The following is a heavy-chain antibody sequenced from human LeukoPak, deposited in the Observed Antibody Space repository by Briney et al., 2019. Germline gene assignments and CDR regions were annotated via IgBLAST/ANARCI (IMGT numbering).Heavy chain of an antibody. CDR3: AKDMYLVTTCQFDY. J-gene: IGHJ4*02. CDR2: ISGSGGST. CDR1: GFTFSSYA. D-gene: IGHD4-17*01. V-gene: IGHV3-23*01. Sequence: GGSLRPSCAASGFTFSSYAMSWVRQAPGKGLEWVSAISGSGGSTYYADSVKGRFTISRDNSKNTLYLQMNSLRAEDTAVYYCAKDMYLVTTCQFDYWGQGTLVTVSS.